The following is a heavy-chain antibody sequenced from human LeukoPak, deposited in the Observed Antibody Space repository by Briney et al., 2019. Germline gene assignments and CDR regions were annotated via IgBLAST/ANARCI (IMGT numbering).Heavy chain of an antibody. CDR1: GGSISSSSYY. D-gene: IGHD1-26*01. Sequence: SETLSLTCAVSGGSISSSSYYWGWIRQPPGKGLEWIGSIYYSGSTYYNPSLRSRVTISVDTSKNQFSLKLSSVTAADTAVYYCARVVLGAIDYWGQGTLVTVSS. CDR2: IYYSGST. J-gene: IGHJ4*02. CDR3: ARVVLGAIDY. V-gene: IGHV4-39*07.